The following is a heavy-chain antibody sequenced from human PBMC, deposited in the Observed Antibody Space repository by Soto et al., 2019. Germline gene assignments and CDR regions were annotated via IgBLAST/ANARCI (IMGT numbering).Heavy chain of an antibody. D-gene: IGHD3-22*01. J-gene: IGHJ4*02. CDR1: GGSFNRHT. CDR3: AIGWGDDSTDYYYAY. CDR2: IIPIFGTA. V-gene: IGHV1-69*01. Sequence: QVQLVQSGAEVRKPGSSVRVSCKASGGSFNRHTISWVRQAPGQGLEWMGGIIPIFGTANHAQKFQGRVTIIADESTSTVYMELSSLRSDDTAIYYCAIGWGDDSTDYYYAYWGQGTLVIVSS.